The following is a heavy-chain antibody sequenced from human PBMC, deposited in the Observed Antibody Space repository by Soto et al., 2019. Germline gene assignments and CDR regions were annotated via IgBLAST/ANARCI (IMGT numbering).Heavy chain of an antibody. D-gene: IGHD6-13*01. V-gene: IGHV1-2*02. CDR1: GYTFTGYY. Sequence: QVQLVQSGAEVKKPGASVKVSCKASGYTFTGYYMHWVRQAPGQGLEWMGWINPNSGGTNYAQKLQGRVTMTTDTSTSTAYMELRSLRSDDTAVYYCARDPGSSSWFDPWGQGTLVTVSS. CDR3: ARDPGSSSWFDP. CDR2: INPNSGGT. J-gene: IGHJ5*02.